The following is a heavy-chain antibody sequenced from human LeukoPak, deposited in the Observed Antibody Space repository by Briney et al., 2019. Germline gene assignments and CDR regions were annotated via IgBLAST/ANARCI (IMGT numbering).Heavy chain of an antibody. D-gene: IGHD3-16*01. CDR2: IKEDESEK. CDR3: VRGNPFGEY. V-gene: IGHV3-7*03. CDR1: GFTFSAYW. J-gene: IGHJ4*02. Sequence: GGSLRLSCTASGFTFSAYWMFWVRQAPGKGLEWVANIKEDESEKYYVDSVKGRFTIARDNAKNSLYLQMNSLRVEDTAVYYCVRGNPFGEYWGQGTLVTVSS.